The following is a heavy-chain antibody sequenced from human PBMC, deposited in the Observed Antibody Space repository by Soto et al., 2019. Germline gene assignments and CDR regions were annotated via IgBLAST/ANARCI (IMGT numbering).Heavy chain of an antibody. D-gene: IGHD6-13*01. J-gene: IGHJ4*02. CDR2: ISYDGSNK. CDR3: ARRVAAAGNRRAYYFDY. V-gene: IGHV3-30-3*01. Sequence: RRLSCAASGFTFSSYAMHWVRQAPGKGLEWVAVISYDGSNKYYADSVKGRFTISRDNSKNTLYLQMNSLRAEDTAVYYCARRVAAAGNRRAYYFDYWGQGTLVTVSS. CDR1: GFTFSSYA.